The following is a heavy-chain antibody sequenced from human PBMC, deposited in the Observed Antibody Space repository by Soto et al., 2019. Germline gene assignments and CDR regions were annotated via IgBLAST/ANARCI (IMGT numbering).Heavy chain of an antibody. CDR2: IGTAGDT. CDR1: GFTFSSYD. V-gene: IGHV3-13*04. CDR3: ARGESGRYGMDV. Sequence: PGGSLRLSCAASGFTFSSYDMHWVRQATGKGLEWVSAIGTAGDTYYPGSVKGRLTISRENAKNSLYLQMNSLRAGDTAVYYCARGESGRYGMDVWGQGTTVTVSS. J-gene: IGHJ6*02. D-gene: IGHD3-10*01.